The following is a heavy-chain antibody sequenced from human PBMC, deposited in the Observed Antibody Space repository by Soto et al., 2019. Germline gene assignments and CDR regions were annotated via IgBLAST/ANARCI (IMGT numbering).Heavy chain of an antibody. J-gene: IGHJ6*02. V-gene: IGHV7-4-1*01. CDR3: ARESSGWYWDYYGMDV. CDR2: INTNTGNP. CDR1: GYTFTSYA. D-gene: IGHD6-19*01. Sequence: ASVKVSCQASGYTFTSYAMNWVRQAPGQGLEWMGWINTNTGNPTYAQGFTGRFVFSLDTSVSTAYLQICSLKAEDTAVYYCARESSGWYWDYYGMDVWGQGTTVTVSS.